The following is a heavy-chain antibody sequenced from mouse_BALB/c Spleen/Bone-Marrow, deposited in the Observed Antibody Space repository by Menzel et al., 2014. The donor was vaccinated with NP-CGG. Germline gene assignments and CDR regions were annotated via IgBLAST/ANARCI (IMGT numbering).Heavy chain of an antibody. Sequence: EVQRVESGGGLVQPGGSRKLSCAAPGFTFSSFGMHWVRQAPERGLEWVAYISSGSSTIYYADTVKGRFTISRDNPRNTLFLQMTSLRSEDTAMYYCARGGNWEDFDYWGQGTTLTVSS. CDR3: ARGGNWEDFDY. V-gene: IGHV5-17*02. J-gene: IGHJ2*01. D-gene: IGHD4-1*01. CDR2: ISSGSSTI. CDR1: GFTFSSFG.